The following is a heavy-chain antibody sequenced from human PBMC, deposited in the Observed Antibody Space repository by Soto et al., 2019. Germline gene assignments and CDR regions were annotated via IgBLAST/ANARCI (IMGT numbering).Heavy chain of an antibody. D-gene: IGHD2-2*02. Sequence: QVQLQESGPGLVKPSETLSLTCTVSGGSISSYYWSWIRQPPGKGLVWIGYIYYNGNTNYNPSLKSRVTISVDTSKNQFSLKLNSVSAADTAVYYCARDGSTSGYIWFDPWGQGTLVTVSS. J-gene: IGHJ5*02. V-gene: IGHV4-59*01. CDR2: IYYNGNT. CDR3: ARDGSTSGYIWFDP. CDR1: GGSISSYY.